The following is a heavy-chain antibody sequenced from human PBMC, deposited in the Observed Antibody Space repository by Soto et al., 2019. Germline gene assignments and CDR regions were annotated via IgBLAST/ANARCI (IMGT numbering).Heavy chain of an antibody. CDR3: ARGTYYYDSSGYFRIDY. Sequence: GASVKVSCKASGYTFTGYYMHWVRQAPGQGLEWMGWINPNSGGTNYAQKFQGWVTMTRDTSISTAYMELSRLRSDDTAVYYCARGTYYYDSSGYFRIDYWGQGTTVTVSS. CDR1: GYTFTGYY. D-gene: IGHD3-22*01. J-gene: IGHJ4*01. CDR2: INPNSGGT. V-gene: IGHV1-2*04.